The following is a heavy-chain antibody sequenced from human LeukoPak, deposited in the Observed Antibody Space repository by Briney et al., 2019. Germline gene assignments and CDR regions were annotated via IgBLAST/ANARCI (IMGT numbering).Heavy chain of an antibody. Sequence: GESLKISCKGSGYSFTSYWIGWVRQMPGKGLEWMGIIYPGDSDTRYSPSFQGQVTISADKSISTAYLQWSSLKASDTAMYYCARLGGAARPPTRFDYWGQGTLVTVSS. CDR2: IYPGDSDT. CDR1: GYSFTSYW. CDR3: ARLGGAARPPTRFDY. J-gene: IGHJ4*02. V-gene: IGHV5-51*01. D-gene: IGHD6-6*01.